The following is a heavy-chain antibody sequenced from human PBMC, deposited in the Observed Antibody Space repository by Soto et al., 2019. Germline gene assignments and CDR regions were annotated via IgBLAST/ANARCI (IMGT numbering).Heavy chain of an antibody. V-gene: IGHV3-53*01. J-gene: IGHJ6*02. CDR3: ARDSVVVPAAMHASGGMNYYYYGMDV. CDR2: IYSGGST. Sequence: GGSLRLSCAASCFTVSSNYMSWVRQAPGKGLEWVSVIYSGGSTYYADSVKGRFTISRDNSKNTLYLQMNSLRAEDTALYYCARDSVVVPAAMHASGGMNYYYYGMDVLGQGTTVTVSS. CDR1: CFTVSSNY. D-gene: IGHD2-2*01.